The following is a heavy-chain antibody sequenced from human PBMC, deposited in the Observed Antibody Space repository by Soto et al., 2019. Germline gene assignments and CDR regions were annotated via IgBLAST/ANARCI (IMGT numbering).Heavy chain of an antibody. CDR1: GFPVSSGSNH. CDR2: ISHSGNT. V-gene: IGHV4-61*01. CDR3: ASDVSDSSWLDS. J-gene: IGHJ4*02. D-gene: IGHD3-22*01. Sequence: SETLSLTCTVSGFPVSSGSNHWSWIRQPPGKGLEWIGYISHSGNTDYSSSLESRAIISIDTSNNQFSLKLSSVTAADTAVYYCASDVSDSSWLDSWGQGTLVTVSS.